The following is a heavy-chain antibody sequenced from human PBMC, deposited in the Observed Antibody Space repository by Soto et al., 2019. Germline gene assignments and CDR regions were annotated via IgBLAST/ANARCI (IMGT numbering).Heavy chain of an antibody. CDR3: AREPATAKPEGVDF. V-gene: IGHV1-2*02. CDR2: INPNSGGT. Sequence: AAVKVSCKASGYTFSDYYIPWVRQAPGQGLEWMGWINPNSGGTKYAPKFQGGVTMTRDTSITTAYMELSRLRSGDTAVYYCAREPATAKPEGVDFWGQGTRVNVSS. D-gene: IGHD1-1*01. J-gene: IGHJ4*02. CDR1: GYTFSDYY.